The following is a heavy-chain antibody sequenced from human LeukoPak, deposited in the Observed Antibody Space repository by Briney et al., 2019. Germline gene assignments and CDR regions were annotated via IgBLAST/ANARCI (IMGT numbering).Heavy chain of an antibody. Sequence: SETLSLTCTVSGGSITSYYWSWIRQPPGKGLEWIGYIYYSGRTNYNPSLNSRLTISVDTSKNQFSLKLSSVTAADTAVYYCARHQYSTPEFVYWGQGTPVTVSS. CDR3: ARHQYSTPEFVY. CDR2: IYYSGRT. V-gene: IGHV4-59*08. J-gene: IGHJ4*02. CDR1: GGSITSYY. D-gene: IGHD2-15*01.